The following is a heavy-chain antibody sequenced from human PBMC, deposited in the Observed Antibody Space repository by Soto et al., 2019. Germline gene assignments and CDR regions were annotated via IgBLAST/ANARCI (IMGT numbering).Heavy chain of an antibody. CDR3: ARRHSSGWYYFDY. D-gene: IGHD6-19*01. CDR1: GFSLSNARMG. CDR2: IFSNDEK. Sequence: QVTLKESGPVLVKPTETLTLTCTVSGFSLSNARMGVSWIRQPPGKALEWLAHIFSNDEKSYSTSLKSRLTTSXDXTKSQVVLTMTNMDPVDTATYYCARRHSSGWYYFDYWGQGTLVTVSS. V-gene: IGHV2-26*01. J-gene: IGHJ4*02.